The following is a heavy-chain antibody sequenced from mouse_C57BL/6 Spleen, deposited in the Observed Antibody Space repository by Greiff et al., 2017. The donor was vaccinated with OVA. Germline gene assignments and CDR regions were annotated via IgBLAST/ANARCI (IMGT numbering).Heavy chain of an antibody. CDR3: ARSYSNPFAY. D-gene: IGHD2-5*01. CDR1: GYTFTDYY. Sequence: EVQLQQSGPELVKPGASVKISCKASGYTFTDYYMNWVKQSHGKSLEWIGDINPNNGGTSYNQKFKGKATLTVDKSSITAYMELRSLTSEDSAVYYCARSYSNPFAYWGQGTLVTVSA. V-gene: IGHV1-26*01. CDR2: INPNNGGT. J-gene: IGHJ3*01.